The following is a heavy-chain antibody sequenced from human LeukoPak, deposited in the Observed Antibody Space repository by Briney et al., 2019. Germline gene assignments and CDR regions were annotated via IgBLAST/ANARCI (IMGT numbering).Heavy chain of an antibody. J-gene: IGHJ4*02. CDR1: GYTFTGYY. Sequence: EASVKVSCKASGYTFTGYYMHWVRQAPGQGLEWMGRIDPNSGYTHYAQKFQGRVTMTRDTSISTAYMELSRLRSDDTAVYYCARDYGTLVRGVVDYWGQGTLVTVSS. CDR2: IDPNSGYT. V-gene: IGHV1-2*06. CDR3: ARDYGTLVRGVVDY. D-gene: IGHD3-10*01.